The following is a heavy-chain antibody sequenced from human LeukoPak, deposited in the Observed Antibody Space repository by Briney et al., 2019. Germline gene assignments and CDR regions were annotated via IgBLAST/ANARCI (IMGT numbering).Heavy chain of an antibody. CDR2: ISWDGNKK. CDR1: GFTFRGYT. V-gene: IGHV3-30*04. Sequence: PGGSLRLSCGASGFTFRGYTMHWVRQAPGKGLQWVAVISWDGNKKFYADSVEGRFTISRDNSKNTLSLQMNSLRLEDTALYYCAREGGNSTSWGYFDYWGHGTLVTVSS. CDR3: AREGGNSTSWGYFDY. D-gene: IGHD6-13*01. J-gene: IGHJ4*01.